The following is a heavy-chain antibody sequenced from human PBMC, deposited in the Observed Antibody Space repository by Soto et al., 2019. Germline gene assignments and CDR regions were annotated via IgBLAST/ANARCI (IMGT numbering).Heavy chain of an antibody. CDR3: ARGHTKYQLLMGGMDV. Sequence: GGSLRLSCAASGFTFSSYSMNWVRQAPGKGLEWVSSISSSSSYIYYADSVKGRFTISRDNAKNSLYLQKNSLRAEDTAVYYCARGHTKYQLLMGGMDVWGQGTTVTVSS. V-gene: IGHV3-21*01. J-gene: IGHJ6*02. CDR2: ISSSSSYI. D-gene: IGHD2-2*01. CDR1: GFTFSSYS.